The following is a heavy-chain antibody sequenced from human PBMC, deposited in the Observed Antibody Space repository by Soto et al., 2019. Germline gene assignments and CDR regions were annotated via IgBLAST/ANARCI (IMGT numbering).Heavy chain of an antibody. V-gene: IGHV3-30-3*01. CDR1: GFTFSSYA. CDR3: ARVEKGGVGVLATKPGIAVAGPDY. D-gene: IGHD6-19*01. CDR2: ISYDGSNK. Sequence: GGSLRLSCAASGFTFSSYAMHWVRQAPGKGLEWVAVISYDGSNKYYADSVKGRFTISRDNSKNTLYLQMNSLRAEDTAVYYCARVEKGGVGVLATKPGIAVAGPDYWGQGTLVTVSS. J-gene: IGHJ4*02.